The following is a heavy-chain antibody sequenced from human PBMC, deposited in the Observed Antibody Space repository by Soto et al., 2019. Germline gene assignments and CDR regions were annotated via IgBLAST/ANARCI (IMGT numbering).Heavy chain of an antibody. D-gene: IGHD5-12*01. V-gene: IGHV1-69*13. CDR2: IIPIFGTA. CDR3: ARDLMGGWLQLSGNGFWFDP. J-gene: IGHJ5*02. Sequence: ASVKVSCKASGGTFSSYAISWVRQAPGQGLEWMGGIIPIFGTANYAQKFQGRVTITADESTSTAYMELSSLRSVDTAVYYCARDLMGGWLQLSGNGFWFDPWGQGTLVTVSS. CDR1: GGTFSSYA.